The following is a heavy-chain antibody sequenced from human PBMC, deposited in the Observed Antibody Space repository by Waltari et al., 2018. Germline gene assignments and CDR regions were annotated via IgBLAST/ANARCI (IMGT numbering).Heavy chain of an antibody. D-gene: IGHD2-2*01. Sequence: QVQLVQSGAEVKKPGSPVKVSCKASGGTFGRFAISWVRQAAGEGLEWMGGIIPKIGASNYAQKFQGRVTITADDSTRIAYMEVSSLRFEDTAVYFCATDTSPPYWGQGTLVIVSS. CDR2: IIPKIGAS. CDR3: ATDTSPPY. V-gene: IGHV1-69*01. J-gene: IGHJ4*02. CDR1: GGTFGRFA.